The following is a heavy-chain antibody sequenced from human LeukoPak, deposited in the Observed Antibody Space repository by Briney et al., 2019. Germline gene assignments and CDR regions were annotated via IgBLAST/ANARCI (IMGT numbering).Heavy chain of an antibody. V-gene: IGHV3-11*04. Sequence: GGSLRLSCAASGFTFSDYYMSWIRQAPGKGLEWVSYISSSGSTIYYADSVKGRFTISRDNAKNSLYLQMNSLRAEDTAVYYCAGGIAVAGRNAFDIWGQGTMVTVSS. J-gene: IGHJ3*02. D-gene: IGHD6-19*01. CDR2: ISSSGSTI. CDR1: GFTFSDYY. CDR3: AGGIAVAGRNAFDI.